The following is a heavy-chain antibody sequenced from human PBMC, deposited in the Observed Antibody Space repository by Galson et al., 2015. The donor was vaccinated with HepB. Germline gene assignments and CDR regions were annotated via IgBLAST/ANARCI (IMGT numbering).Heavy chain of an antibody. Sequence: SVKVSCKASGYTFTSYAMHWVRQAPGQRLEWMGWINAGNGNTKYSQKFQGRVTITRDTSASTAYMELSSLRSEDTAVYYCARDCSGGSCYFDYWGQGTLVTVSS. CDR3: ARDCSGGSCYFDY. D-gene: IGHD2-15*01. CDR1: GYTFTSYA. V-gene: IGHV1-3*01. CDR2: INAGNGNT. J-gene: IGHJ4*02.